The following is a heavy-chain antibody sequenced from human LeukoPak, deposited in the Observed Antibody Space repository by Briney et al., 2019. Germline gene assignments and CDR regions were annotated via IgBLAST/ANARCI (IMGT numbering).Heavy chain of an antibody. D-gene: IGHD6-13*01. Sequence: PGGSLRLSCAASGFTFNNACMCWVRQAPGKGLEWVGRIKSKVDGETTDYGAPVKGRFTISRDDSRNTLYLQMNSLKTEDTAVYYCTTDAGYSSRWYNYWGQGTLVTVSS. CDR1: GFTFNNAC. J-gene: IGHJ4*02. CDR2: IKSKVDGETT. CDR3: TTDAGYSSRWYNY. V-gene: IGHV3-15*01.